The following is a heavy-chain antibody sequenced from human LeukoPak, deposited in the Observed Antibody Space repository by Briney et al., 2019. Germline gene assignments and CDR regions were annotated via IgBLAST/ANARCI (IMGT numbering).Heavy chain of an antibody. Sequence: PVASVKVSCKASGGTFSSYAISWVRQAPGQGLEWMGGIIPIFGTANYAQKFQGRVTITADESTSTAYMELSSLRSEDTAVYYCARAVEWLPDSWGQGTLVTVSS. D-gene: IGHD3-3*01. J-gene: IGHJ5*02. CDR1: GGTFSSYA. CDR3: ARAVEWLPDS. CDR2: IIPIFGTA. V-gene: IGHV1-69*13.